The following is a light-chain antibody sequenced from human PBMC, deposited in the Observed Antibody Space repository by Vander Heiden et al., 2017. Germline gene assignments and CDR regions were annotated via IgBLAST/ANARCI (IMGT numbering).Light chain of an antibody. CDR3: QQSHSLT. CDR2: AAS. Sequence: DIQMTQSPSSLSASVGDRVTITCRASQTISNHVNWYQQKPGKAPKVLIYAASSLQSGVPSQFSGSGSGTDFTLAISSLQPEDSATYYCQQSHSLTFGPGTKVEIK. J-gene: IGKJ3*01. CDR1: QTISNH. V-gene: IGKV1-39*01.